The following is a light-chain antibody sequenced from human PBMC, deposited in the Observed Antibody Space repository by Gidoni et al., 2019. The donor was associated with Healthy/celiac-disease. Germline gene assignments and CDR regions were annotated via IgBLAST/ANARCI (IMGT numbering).Light chain of an antibody. CDR3: QQYNNWPPVT. CDR1: QSVSSN. CDR2: GAS. V-gene: IGKV3-15*01. J-gene: IGKJ5*01. Sequence: EIVMTQSPATLSVSPGERATLSCRASQSVSSNLAWYQQKPGQAPRLLIYGASTRDTGIPARFSGSGSGTEFTLTISSLQSEDFAVYYCQQYNNWPPVTFXQXTRLXIK.